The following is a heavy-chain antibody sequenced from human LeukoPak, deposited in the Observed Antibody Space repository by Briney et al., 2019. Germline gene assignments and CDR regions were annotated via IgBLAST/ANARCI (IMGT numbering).Heavy chain of an antibody. Sequence: ASVKVSCKASGRTFSSYAISWVRQTPGQGLEWMGGIIPIFGTANYAQKFQGRVTITTDESTSTAYMELSSLRSEDTAVYYCARDSGCSGGSCYPAIHYYMDVWGKGTTVTVSS. D-gene: IGHD2-15*01. CDR2: IIPIFGTA. V-gene: IGHV1-69*05. CDR1: GRTFSSYA. CDR3: ARDSGCSGGSCYPAIHYYMDV. J-gene: IGHJ6*03.